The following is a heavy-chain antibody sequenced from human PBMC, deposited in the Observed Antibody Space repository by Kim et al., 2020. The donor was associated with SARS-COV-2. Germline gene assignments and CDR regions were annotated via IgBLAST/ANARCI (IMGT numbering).Heavy chain of an antibody. J-gene: IGHJ4*02. D-gene: IGHD1-1*01. CDR3: ARGGLQSYFDF. Sequence: GGSLRLSWAASGFTVNSYYMSWVRQAPGKGLEWVSGIFSGDNTYYADSVTGRFIISRDKSKNTLHLQMNGLRAEDTAVYYCARGGLQSYFDFWGQGTLVIVSS. CDR1: GFTVNSYY. CDR2: IFSGDNT. V-gene: IGHV3-53*01.